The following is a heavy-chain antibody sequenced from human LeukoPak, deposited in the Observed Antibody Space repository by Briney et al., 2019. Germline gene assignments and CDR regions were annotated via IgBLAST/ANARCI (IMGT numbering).Heavy chain of an antibody. CDR1: GFTVITND. V-gene: IGHV3-53*01. J-gene: IGHJ4*02. D-gene: IGHD1-14*01. CDR3: ARGVEPLAANTLAY. CDR2: LYSDGNT. Sequence: QPGGSLRLSCAASGFTVITNDMTWVRQAPGKGLEWVSVLYSDGNTKYADSVQGRFTISRDNSKNTQYLEMNSLSPDDTAVYYCARGVEPLAANTLAYWGQGTLVTVSS.